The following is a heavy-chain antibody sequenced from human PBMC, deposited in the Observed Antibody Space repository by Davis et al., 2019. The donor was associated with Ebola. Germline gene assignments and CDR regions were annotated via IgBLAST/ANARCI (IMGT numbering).Heavy chain of an antibody. D-gene: IGHD2-15*01. J-gene: IGHJ3*02. CDR1: GGSFSGYY. Sequence: GGSLRLSCAVYGGSFSGYYWSWVRQAPGKGLEWVSAISGSGGSTYYADSVKGRFTISRDNSKNTLYLQMNSLRAEDTAVYYCAKIDCSGGSCYAPDIWGQGTMVTVSS. CDR3: AKIDCSGGSCYAPDI. V-gene: IGHV3-23*01. CDR2: ISGSGGST.